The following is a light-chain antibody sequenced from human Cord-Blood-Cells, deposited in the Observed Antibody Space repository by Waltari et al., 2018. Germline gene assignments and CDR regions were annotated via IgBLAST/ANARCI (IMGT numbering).Light chain of an antibody. CDR3: QAWDSSTVV. CDR1: KLGDKY. CDR2: QDS. Sequence: SYERTQPPSVSVSPGQTASITCSGDKLGDKYACWYQQKPGQSPVLVIYQDSKRPSGIPARFSGSNSGNTATLTISGTQAMDEADYYCQAWDSSTVVFGGGTKLTVL. J-gene: IGLJ2*01. V-gene: IGLV3-1*01.